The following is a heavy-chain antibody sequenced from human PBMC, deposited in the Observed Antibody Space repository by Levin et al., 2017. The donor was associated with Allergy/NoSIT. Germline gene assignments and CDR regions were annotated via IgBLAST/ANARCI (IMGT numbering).Heavy chain of an antibody. CDR1: GGSFSGYY. V-gene: IGHV4-34*01. CDR3: ARGARQNYYDSSGYYRGIYNWFDP. CDR2: INHSGST. D-gene: IGHD3-22*01. J-gene: IGHJ5*02. Sequence: SETLSLTCAVYGGSFSGYYWSWIRQPPGKGLEWIGEINHSGSTNYNPSLKSRVTISVDTSKNQFSLKLSSVTAADTAVYYCARGARQNYYDSSGYYRGIYNWFDPWGQGTLVTVSS.